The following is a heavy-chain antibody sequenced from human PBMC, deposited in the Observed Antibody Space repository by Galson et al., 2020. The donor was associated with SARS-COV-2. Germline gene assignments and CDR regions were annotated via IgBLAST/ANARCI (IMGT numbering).Heavy chain of an antibody. D-gene: IGHD3-3*01. V-gene: IGHV4-61*02. J-gene: IGHJ3*02. Sequence: SETLSLTCTVSGDSISSGSYYWRWIRQPAGQGLEWIGSISTSGSTNYNPSLKSRVTISVDTSKNQFSLKVSSVTAADTAVYYCARRCLVVFWSMGAMDIWGQGTMVSVSS. CDR2: ISTSGST. CDR1: GDSISSGSYY. CDR3: ARRCLVVFWSMGAMDI.